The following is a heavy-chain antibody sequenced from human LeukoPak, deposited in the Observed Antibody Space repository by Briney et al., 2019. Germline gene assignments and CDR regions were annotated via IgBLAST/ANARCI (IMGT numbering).Heavy chain of an antibody. Sequence: QSGGSLRLSCAASGFTFTNYAMSWVRQAPGKGLEWVSSISGGGESTHYTDSVKGRFTISRDNSKNTLFMQMNSLRAEDTAVYYCARYFPPYYDSGAYRPRQPDDEYWGQGTLVTVSS. CDR3: ARYFPPYYDSGAYRPRQPDDEY. D-gene: IGHD3-22*01. V-gene: IGHV3-23*01. CDR2: ISGGGEST. J-gene: IGHJ4*02. CDR1: GFTFTNYA.